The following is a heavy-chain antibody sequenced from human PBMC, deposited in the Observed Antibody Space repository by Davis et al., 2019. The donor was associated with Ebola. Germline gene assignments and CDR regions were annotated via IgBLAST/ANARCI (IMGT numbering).Heavy chain of an antibody. CDR3: AKAPVVVPAAMDFDY. CDR2: ISGSGGST. Sequence: PGGSLRLSCAASGFTFSSYGMHWVRQAPGKGLEWVSAISGSGGSTYYADSVKGRFTISRDNSKNTLYLQMNSLRAEDTAVYYCAKAPVVVPAAMDFDYWGQGTLVTVSS. CDR1: GFTFSSYG. J-gene: IGHJ4*02. V-gene: IGHV3-23*01. D-gene: IGHD2-2*01.